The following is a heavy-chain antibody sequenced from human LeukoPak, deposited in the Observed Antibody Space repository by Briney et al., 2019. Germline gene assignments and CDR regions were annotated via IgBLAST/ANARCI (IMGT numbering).Heavy chain of an antibody. V-gene: IGHV3-23*01. J-gene: IGHJ6*02. CDR2: ISGSATST. CDR1: GFTFSSYG. CDR3: AKSMVAATHYYYYGMDV. D-gene: IGHD2-15*01. Sequence: GGSLRLSCAASGFTFSSYGMHWVRQAPGKGLEWVSAISGSATSTYYADSVKGRFTISRDNSKNTLYLQMNSLRAEDTAVYFCAKSMVAATHYYYYGMDVWGQGTTVTVSS.